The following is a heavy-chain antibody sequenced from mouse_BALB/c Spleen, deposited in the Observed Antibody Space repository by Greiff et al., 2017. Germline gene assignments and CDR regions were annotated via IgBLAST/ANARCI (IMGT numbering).Heavy chain of an antibody. Sequence: EVKLMESGGGLVKPGGSLTLSCAASGFTFSSYAMPWVRQTPEKRLEWVVTISSGGSYTYYPASVMGRFTISRDNAKNTVYLQMSSLRSEDTAMYYCARDRGTGKHYFDYWGQGTTLTVSS. CDR3: ARDRGTGKHYFDY. V-gene: IGHV5-9-3*01. CDR2: ISSGGSYT. D-gene: IGHD4-1*01. CDR1: GFTFSSYA. J-gene: IGHJ2*01.